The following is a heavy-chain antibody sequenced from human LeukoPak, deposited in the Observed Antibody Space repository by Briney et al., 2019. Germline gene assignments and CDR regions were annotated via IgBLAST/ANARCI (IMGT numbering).Heavy chain of an antibody. CDR3: AKVTAGASTGALDY. D-gene: IGHD6-25*01. J-gene: IGHJ4*02. CDR1: GFTFSSYW. V-gene: IGHV3-74*01. Sequence: GGSLRLSCAASGFTFSSYWMHWVRQAPGKGLVWVSRINSDGSSTTYADSVKDRFTISRDNAKNTLYLQMNSLRADDTAVYYCAKVTAGASTGALDYWGQGTLVTVSA. CDR2: INSDGSST.